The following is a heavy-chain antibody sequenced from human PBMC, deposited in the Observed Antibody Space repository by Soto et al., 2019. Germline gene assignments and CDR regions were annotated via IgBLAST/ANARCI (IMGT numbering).Heavy chain of an antibody. CDR3: ARTPTYYDSSGYYLGEYYFDY. J-gene: IGHJ4*02. D-gene: IGHD3-22*01. CDR1: GGSISSGGYY. V-gene: IGHV4-31*03. CDR2: IYYSGST. Sequence: SETLSLTCTVSGGSISSGGYYWSWIRQHPGKGLEWIGYIYYSGSTYYNPSLKSRVTISVGTSKNQFSLKLSSVTAADTAVYYCARTPTYYDSSGYYLGEYYFDYWGPGTLVTVPT.